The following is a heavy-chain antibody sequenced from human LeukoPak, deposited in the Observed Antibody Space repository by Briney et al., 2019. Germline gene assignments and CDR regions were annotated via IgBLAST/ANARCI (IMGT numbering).Heavy chain of an antibody. CDR1: GYTFTSYA. CDR2: INAGNGNT. CDR3: ARAGGGVRDSSYFDY. V-gene: IGHV1-3*01. J-gene: IGHJ4*02. D-gene: IGHD2-8*01. Sequence: ASVKVSCKAPGYTFTSYAMHWVRQAPGQRLEWMGWINAGNGNTKYSQKFQGRVTITRDTSASTAYMELSSLRSEDTAVYYCARAGGGVRDSSYFDYWGQGTLVTVSS.